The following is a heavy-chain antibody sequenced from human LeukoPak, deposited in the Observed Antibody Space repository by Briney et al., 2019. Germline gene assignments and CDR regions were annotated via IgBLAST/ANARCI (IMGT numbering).Heavy chain of an antibody. J-gene: IGHJ4*02. Sequence: ASVKVSCKASGYTFTGYYMHWVRQAPGQGLEWMGWINPNSGGTNYAQKFQGRVTMTRDTSISTAYMELSRLRSDDTAVYYCARDRGKGATTYYFDYWGQRTLVTVSS. V-gene: IGHV1-2*02. D-gene: IGHD1-26*01. CDR3: ARDRGKGATTYYFDY. CDR1: GYTFTGYY. CDR2: INPNSGGT.